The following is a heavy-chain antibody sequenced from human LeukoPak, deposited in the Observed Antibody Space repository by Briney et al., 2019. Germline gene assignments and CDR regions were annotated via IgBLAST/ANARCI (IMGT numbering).Heavy chain of an antibody. Sequence: PGGSLRLSCAASGFTFSSYSMNWVRQAPGKGLEWVSSISSSSSYIYYADSVKGRFTISRDNAKNSLYLQMNSLRAEDTAVYYCARDPESSSLGNWFDPWGQGTLVTVSS. CDR2: ISSSSSYI. CDR1: GFTFSSYS. J-gene: IGHJ5*02. D-gene: IGHD6-6*01. V-gene: IGHV3-21*01. CDR3: ARDPESSSLGNWFDP.